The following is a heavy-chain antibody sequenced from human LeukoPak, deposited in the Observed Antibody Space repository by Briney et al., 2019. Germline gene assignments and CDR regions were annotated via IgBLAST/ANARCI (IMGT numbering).Heavy chain of an antibody. CDR2: IKSKTDGGTT. D-gene: IGHD2-2*01. J-gene: IGHJ6*03. V-gene: IGHV3-15*01. Sequence: PGGSLRLSCAASGFTFSNAWMSWVRQAPGKGLEWVGRIKSKTDGGTTDYAAPVKGRFTISRDDSKNALYLQMNSLRAEDTAVYYCAKAELDIVVVPAGTYYYYMDVWGKGTTVTVSS. CDR3: AKAELDIVVVPAGTYYYYMDV. CDR1: GFTFSNAW.